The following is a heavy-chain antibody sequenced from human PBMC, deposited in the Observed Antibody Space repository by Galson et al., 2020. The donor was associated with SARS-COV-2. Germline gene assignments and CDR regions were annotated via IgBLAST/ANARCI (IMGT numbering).Heavy chain of an antibody. D-gene: IGHD1-1*01. CDR1: GFTFSGYW. J-gene: IGHJ3*02. V-gene: IGHV3-74*01. CDR3: AIGYNWNDHDDAFDI. CDR2: INSDGSRT. Sequence: GESLKISCAASGFTFSGYWMHWVRQPPGKGLVWVSRINSDGSRTNYADSVKGRFTISRDNAKNTLYLQMNSLRAEDTAVYYCAIGYNWNDHDDAFDIWGQGTVVTVSS.